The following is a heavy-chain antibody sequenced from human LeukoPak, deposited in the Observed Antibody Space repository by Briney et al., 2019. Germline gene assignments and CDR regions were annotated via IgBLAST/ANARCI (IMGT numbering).Heavy chain of an antibody. CDR3: ARVLVDSSGHYITHYFDY. V-gene: IGHV4-30-4*01. CDR2: IYYSGST. Sequence: SETLSLTCTVSGGSISSGDYYWSWVRQPPGKGLEWIGYIYYSGSTYYNPSLKSRVTISVDTSKNQFSLKLSSVTAADTAVYYCARVLVDSSGHYITHYFDYWGQGTLVTVSS. D-gene: IGHD3-22*01. CDR1: GGSISSGDYY. J-gene: IGHJ4*02.